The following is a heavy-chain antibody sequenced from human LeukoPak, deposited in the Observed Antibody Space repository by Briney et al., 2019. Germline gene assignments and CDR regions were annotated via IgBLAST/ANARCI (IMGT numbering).Heavy chain of an antibody. CDR1: EYTFTGYY. V-gene: IGHV1-2*02. Sequence: ASVKVSCKASEYTFTGYYMHWVRQAPGQGLEWMGWVNPNSGGTNYAQKFQGRVTMTRDTTITTAYMELNGLRSDDTAVYFCARGQVFPSGSLAHWGQGTLVSVSP. CDR3: ARGQVFPSGSLAH. CDR2: VNPNSGGT. J-gene: IGHJ4*02. D-gene: IGHD3-10*01.